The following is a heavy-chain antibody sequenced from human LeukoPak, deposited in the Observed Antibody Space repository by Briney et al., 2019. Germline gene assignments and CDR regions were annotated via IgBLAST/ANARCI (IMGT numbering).Heavy chain of an antibody. V-gene: IGHV3-11*01. CDR1: GFTFSDYY. Sequence: GGSLGLSCAVSGFTFSDYYMSWIRQAPGKGLEWVSYISSGGSTISHADSVKGRFTISRDNAENSLYLQMNSLRAEDTAVYCARRAAAGRCFDYWGQGTLVTVSS. CDR2: ISSGGSTI. CDR3: ARRAAAGRCFDY. D-gene: IGHD6-13*01. J-gene: IGHJ4*02.